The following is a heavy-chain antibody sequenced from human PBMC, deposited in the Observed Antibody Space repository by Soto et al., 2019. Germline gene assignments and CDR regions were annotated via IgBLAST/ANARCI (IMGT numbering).Heavy chain of an antibody. D-gene: IGHD5-18*01. V-gene: IGHV1-69*13. CDR1: GGSFTYT. Sequence: SVKVSGKASGGSFTYTLSWVRHSPGQGLEWMGGIIPIFGTANYAQKFQGRVTITSDESTKTAYMELSTLRSEDTAVYYCARLHSHGTYGMDVWGQGTTVTVSS. CDR3: ARLHSHGTYGMDV. CDR2: IIPIFGTA. J-gene: IGHJ6*02.